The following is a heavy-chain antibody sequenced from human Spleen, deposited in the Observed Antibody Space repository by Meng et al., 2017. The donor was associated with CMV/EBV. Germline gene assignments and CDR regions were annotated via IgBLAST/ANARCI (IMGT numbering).Heavy chain of an antibody. CDR1: GFAFDDYG. V-gene: IGHV3-20*04. D-gene: IGHD1-26*01. CDR2: IDWNGGST. Sequence: LSCAASGFAFDDYGVSWVRQAPGKGLEWVSGIDWNGGSTGYADTVKGRFNISRDNAENSLYLQMNSLKAEDTAVYYCATSERATLDYWGQGTLVTVSS. CDR3: ATSERATLDY. J-gene: IGHJ4*02.